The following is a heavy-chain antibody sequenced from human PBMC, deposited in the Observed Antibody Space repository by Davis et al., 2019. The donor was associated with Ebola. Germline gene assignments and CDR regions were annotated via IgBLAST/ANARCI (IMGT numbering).Heavy chain of an antibody. CDR3: ARDTTVRFGESFFDP. V-gene: IGHV4-4*07. CDR1: GGSISNYY. Sequence: MPSETLSLTCSVSGGSISNYYWSWIRQPAGKGLEWIGRIYSSGFTSCNPSLKSRVTMSVDTSKNQFSLKVNSVTAADTAVYYCARDTTVRFGESFFDPWGQGMLVTVSS. CDR2: IYSSGFT. D-gene: IGHD3-10*01. J-gene: IGHJ5*02.